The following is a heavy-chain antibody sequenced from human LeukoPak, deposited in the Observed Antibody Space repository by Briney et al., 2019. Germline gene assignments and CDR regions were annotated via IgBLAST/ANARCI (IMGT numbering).Heavy chain of an antibody. CDR2: ISGSGGST. V-gene: IGHV3-23*01. Sequence: PGGSLRLSCAASGFIFSSYVMSWVRQAPGKGLEWVSAISGSGGSTYYADSVKGRFTISRDNSKNTLYLQMNSLRAEDTAVYYCAKLYNDYGDENFGYWGQGTLVTVSS. CDR3: AKLYNDYGDENFGY. D-gene: IGHD4-17*01. J-gene: IGHJ4*02. CDR1: GFIFSSYV.